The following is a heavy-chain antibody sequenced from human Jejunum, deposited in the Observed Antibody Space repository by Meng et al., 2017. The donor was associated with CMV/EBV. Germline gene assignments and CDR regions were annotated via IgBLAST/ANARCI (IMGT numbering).Heavy chain of an antibody. Sequence: SCAASGFTFSSYSMNWVRQAPGKGLEWVSIIYTGGSTYYADSVKGRFTISRDNSKNTLYLQMNSLRAEDTAVYYCARGRLTGYFDYWGQGTLVTVSS. CDR2: IYTGGST. D-gene: IGHD2-8*01. CDR3: ARGRLTGYFDY. CDR1: GFTFSSYS. J-gene: IGHJ4*02. V-gene: IGHV3-66*02.